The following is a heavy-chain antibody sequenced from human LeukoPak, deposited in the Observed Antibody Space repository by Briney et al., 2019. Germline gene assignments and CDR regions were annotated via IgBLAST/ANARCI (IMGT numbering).Heavy chain of an antibody. J-gene: IGHJ4*02. D-gene: IGHD2-15*01. CDR1: GYTFTGYY. V-gene: IGHV1-2*02. Sequence: ASVKVSCKASGYTFTGYYMHWVRQAPGQGLEWMGWINPNSGGTNYAQKFQGRVTMTRDTSISTAYMELSRLRSDDTAVYYCARLLGHLKYYFDYWGQRTLVTVSS. CDR2: INPNSGGT. CDR3: ARLLGHLKYYFDY.